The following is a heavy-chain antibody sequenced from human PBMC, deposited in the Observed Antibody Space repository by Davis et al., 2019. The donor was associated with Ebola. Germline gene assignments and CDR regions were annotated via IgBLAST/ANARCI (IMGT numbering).Heavy chain of an antibody. D-gene: IGHD3-10*01. Sequence: PGGSLRLSCAVSGGSISSSIAYWGWIRQPPGKGLEWIGSVYYSGSTHYNPSLKSRLTISVDSSNNQFFLKLKSVTAADTAVYYCARNNSGIPFDQWGQGILVTVSS. CDR3: ARNNSGIPFDQ. CDR2: VYYSGST. CDR1: GGSISSSIAY. V-gene: IGHV4-39*07. J-gene: IGHJ4*02.